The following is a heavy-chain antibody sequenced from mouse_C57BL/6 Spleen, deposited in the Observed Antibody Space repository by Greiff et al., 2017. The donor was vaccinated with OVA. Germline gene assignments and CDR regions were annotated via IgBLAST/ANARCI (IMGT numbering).Heavy chain of an antibody. CDR1: GYSFTDYN. D-gene: IGHD4-1*01. V-gene: IGHV1-39*01. CDR3: ARGGTGVSLFAY. Sequence: EVKLMESGPELVKPGASVKISCKASGYSFTDYNMNWVKQSNGKSLEWIGVINPNYGTTSYNQKFKGKATLTVDQSSSTAYMQLNSLTSEDSAVYYCARGGTGVSLFAYWGQGTLVTVSA. J-gene: IGHJ3*01. CDR2: INPNYGTT.